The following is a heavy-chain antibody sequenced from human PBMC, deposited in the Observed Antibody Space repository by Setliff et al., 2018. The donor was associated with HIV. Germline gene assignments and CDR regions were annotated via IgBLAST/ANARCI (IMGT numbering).Heavy chain of an antibody. V-gene: IGHV4-39*01. J-gene: IGHJ4*02. CDR3: ARRSGFALGY. D-gene: IGHD5-12*01. CDR2: IYSSGNT. CDR1: GGSISTSSYY. Sequence: PSETLSLTCTVSGGSISTSSYYWGWIRQPPGKGLEWIGSIYSSGNTYYSPSLKNRVSMSVDRSRNQFSLKLSSVTAADTAVYYCARRSGFALGYWGQGTLVTVSS.